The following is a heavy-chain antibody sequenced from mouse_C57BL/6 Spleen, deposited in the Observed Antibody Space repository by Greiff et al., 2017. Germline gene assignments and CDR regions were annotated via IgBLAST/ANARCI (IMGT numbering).Heavy chain of an antibody. V-gene: IGHV1-61*01. CDR1: GYTFTSYW. J-gene: IGHJ4*01. CDR2: IYPSDSET. CDR3: ARSGVRYAMDY. D-gene: IGHD2-13*01. Sequence: QVQLQQPGAELVRPGSSVKLSCKASGYTFTSYWMDWVKQRPGQGLEWIGNIYPSDSETHYNQKFKDKATLTVDKSSSTAYMQLSSLTTEDSAVYYCARSGVRYAMDYWGQGTSVTVSS.